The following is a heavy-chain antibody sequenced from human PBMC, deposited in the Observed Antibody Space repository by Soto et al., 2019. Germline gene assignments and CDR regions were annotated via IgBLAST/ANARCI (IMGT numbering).Heavy chain of an antibody. CDR1: GFSFSSYA. Sequence: EVQLLESGGGLVQPGGSLRLSCAAAGFSFSSYAMGWVRQAPGKGLEWVSAISGSGGSTYYADSVKGRFTISRDNSKNTLYLQMNSLRAEDTAVYYCARSRLGDYWGQGTLVTVSS. V-gene: IGHV3-23*01. CDR3: ARSRLGDY. CDR2: ISGSGGST. J-gene: IGHJ4*02.